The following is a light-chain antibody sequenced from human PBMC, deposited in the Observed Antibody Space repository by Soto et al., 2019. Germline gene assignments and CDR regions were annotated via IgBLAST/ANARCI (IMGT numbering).Light chain of an antibody. Sequence: QSALTQPASVSGSPVQSINISCTGTSSDVGGYNYVSWYQHHAGKAPRLMIYASSNRPSGVSHRFSGSRSGNTASLTISGLQAEDEADYYCSSYTSGTTLYVFGTGTKLTVL. J-gene: IGLJ1*01. V-gene: IGLV2-14*01. CDR3: SSYTSGTTLYV. CDR1: SSDVGGYNY. CDR2: ASS.